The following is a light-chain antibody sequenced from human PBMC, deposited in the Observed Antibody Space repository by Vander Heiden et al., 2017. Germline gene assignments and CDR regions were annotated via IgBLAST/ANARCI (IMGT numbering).Light chain of an antibody. CDR1: HSLLDTDGYNY. CDR3: VQSLQTPVT. V-gene: IGKV2-28*01. Sequence: DIVLTQSPLSLAVTPGEPAPTSCRSSHSLLDTDGYNYLDWLLQRPGQPAQLLLYLGSSLAGGAPQRFSGSGSGTYFTLRISRVEADDVGIYYCVQSLQTPVTFGEGTKVEIK. J-gene: IGKJ4*01. CDR2: LGS.